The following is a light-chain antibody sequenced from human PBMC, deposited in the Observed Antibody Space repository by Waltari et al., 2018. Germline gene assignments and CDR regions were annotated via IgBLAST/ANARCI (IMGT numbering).Light chain of an antibody. CDR2: KDT. J-gene: IGLJ2*01. CDR1: VLAEKY. Sequence: YDLTQPLSVSVSPGQTATITCSGDVLAEKYVRWFQPKPGQAPTLILYKDTERPSGIPEGFSGSSSGSTVTLTIRGALLEDEADYHCHAAADNNWFFGGGTKLTVL. CDR3: HAAADNNWF. V-gene: IGLV3-27*01.